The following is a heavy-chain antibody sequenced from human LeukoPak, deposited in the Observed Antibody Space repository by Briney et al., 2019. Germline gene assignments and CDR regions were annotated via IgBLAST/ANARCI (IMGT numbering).Heavy chain of an antibody. D-gene: IGHD6-19*01. CDR1: GFTFSSYA. CDR3: AKDEHSSGWYYFDY. J-gene: IGHJ4*02. CDR2: ISYDGSNK. Sequence: PGRSLRLSCAASGFTFSSYAMHWVRQAPGKGLEWVAVISYDGSNKYYADSVKGRFTISRDNSKNTLYLQMNSLRAEDTAVYYCAKDEHSSGWYYFDYWGQETLVTVSS. V-gene: IGHV3-30-3*01.